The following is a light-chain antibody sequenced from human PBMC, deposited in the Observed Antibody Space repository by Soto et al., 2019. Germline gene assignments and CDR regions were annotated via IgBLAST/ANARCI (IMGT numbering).Light chain of an antibody. J-gene: IGLJ3*02. Sequence: QSVLTQPPSASGTPGQRVTLSCSGSSSNIGTNTVSWYQQLPGTAPKLLIHSNNQWPSGVPDRFSGSKSGTSASLAISGLQSEDEAEYYCAAWDDSLNEVFGGGTKVTVL. V-gene: IGLV1-44*01. CDR3: AAWDDSLNEV. CDR2: SNN. CDR1: SSNIGTNT.